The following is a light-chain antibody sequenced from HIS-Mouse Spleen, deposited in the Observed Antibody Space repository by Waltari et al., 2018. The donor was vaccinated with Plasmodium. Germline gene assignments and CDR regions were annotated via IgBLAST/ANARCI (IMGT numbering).Light chain of an antibody. CDR3: YSTDSSGNHRV. V-gene: IGLV3-21*02. CDR2: DDS. Sequence: SYVLTQPPSVSVAPGQTARITCGGNNIGSKSVHWYQQKPGQAPVLVVYDDSDRPSGIPERFSSSNSGNTATLTMSGGQGEDEADYYCYSTDSSGNHRVFGGGTKLTVL. J-gene: IGLJ3*02. CDR1: NIGSKS.